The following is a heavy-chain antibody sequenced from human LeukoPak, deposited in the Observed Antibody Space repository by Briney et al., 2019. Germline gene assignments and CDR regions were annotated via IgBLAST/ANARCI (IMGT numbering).Heavy chain of an antibody. Sequence: GGSLRLSCAASGFTFSSYAMSWVRQAPGKGLEWVSAISGSGGSTYYADSVKGRFTISRDNAKNSLYLQMNSLRDEDTAVYYCAREGGQRGYSGYGDYWGQGTLVTVSS. CDR1: GFTFSSYA. J-gene: IGHJ4*02. CDR3: AREGGQRGYSGYGDY. V-gene: IGHV3-23*01. CDR2: ISGSGGST. D-gene: IGHD5-12*01.